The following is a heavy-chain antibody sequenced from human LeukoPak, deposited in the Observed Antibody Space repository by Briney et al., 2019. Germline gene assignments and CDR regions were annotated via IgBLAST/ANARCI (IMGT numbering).Heavy chain of an antibody. CDR1: GDSISSYY. CDR2: IYYSENT. Sequence: PSETLSLTCTVSGDSISSYYWSWIRQPPGKGLEWVGYIYYSENTYYNPSLKSRVTTSVDTSKKQFSLKLTSVTAADTAVYYCARGLLKGQLHLGYSYYMDVWGKGTTITVSS. CDR3: ARGLLKGQLHLGYSYYMDV. J-gene: IGHJ6*03. V-gene: IGHV4-59*13. D-gene: IGHD2-2*01.